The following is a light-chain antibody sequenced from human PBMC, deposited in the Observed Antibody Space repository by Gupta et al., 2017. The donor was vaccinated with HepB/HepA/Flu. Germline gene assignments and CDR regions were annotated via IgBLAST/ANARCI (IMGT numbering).Light chain of an antibody. CDR3: AAWDDSLNGWV. J-gene: IGLJ3*02. CDR2: YDD. Sequence: QSVLTQPPSVSEAPRQRVTISCSGSSSNIGNTAVNWYHQLPRKAPKLLIYYDDLLPSGVSDRFSGSKSGTSASLAISRHQSEGEADYYCAAWDDSLNGWVFGGGTKLTVL. V-gene: IGLV1-36*01. CDR1: SSNIGNTA.